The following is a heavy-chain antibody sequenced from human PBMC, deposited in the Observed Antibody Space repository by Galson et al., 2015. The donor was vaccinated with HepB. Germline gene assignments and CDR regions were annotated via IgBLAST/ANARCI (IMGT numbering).Heavy chain of an antibody. V-gene: IGHV6-1*01. J-gene: IGHJ6*02. CDR1: GDSVSSNSAA. CDR2: TYYRAKWYT. CDR3: ARVAGTIYYYAMDV. Sequence: CAISGDSVSSNSAAWNWIRHSPSRGLEWLGRTYYRAKWYTDYGVSVKSRITINPDTSKNQFSLQLTSVTPEDTAVYYCARVAGTIYYYAMDVWGQGTTAIVSS. D-gene: IGHD2-15*01.